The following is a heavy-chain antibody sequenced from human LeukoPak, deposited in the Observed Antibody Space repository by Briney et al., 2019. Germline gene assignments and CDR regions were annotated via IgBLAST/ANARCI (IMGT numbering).Heavy chain of an antibody. J-gene: IGHJ4*02. D-gene: IGHD5-18*01. CDR2: IYTSGST. CDR1: GGSISSYC. CDR3: VRDVQGYSYCYDY. V-gene: IGHV4-4*07. Sequence: SETLSLTCTVSGGSISSYCWTWIRQPAGKGLEWIGRIYTSGSTNYNPSLQSRVTMSVDTSKNQFSLKLNSVPAADTAVYYCVRDVQGYSYCYDYWGQGTLVTVSS.